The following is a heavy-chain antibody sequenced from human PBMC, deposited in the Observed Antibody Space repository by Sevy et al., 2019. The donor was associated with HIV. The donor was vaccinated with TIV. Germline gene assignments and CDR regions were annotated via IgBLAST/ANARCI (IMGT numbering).Heavy chain of an antibody. CDR2: ISSSSSTI. CDR1: GFTFSSYS. J-gene: IGHJ5*02. V-gene: IGHV3-48*01. D-gene: IGHD2-2*01. CDR3: ARDDSPYCSSTSCYPNWFDP. Sequence: GGSLRLSCAASGFTFSSYSMNWVRQAPGKGLEWVSYISSSSSTIYYADSVKGRFTISRENAKNSLYLQMNSLRAEDTAVYYCARDDSPYCSSTSCYPNWFDPWGQGTLVTVSS.